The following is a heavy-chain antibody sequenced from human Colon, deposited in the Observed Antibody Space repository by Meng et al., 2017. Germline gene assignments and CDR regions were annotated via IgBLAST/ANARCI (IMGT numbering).Heavy chain of an antibody. Sequence: QVESVQSGAEVKKPGASVHLACKSAGYTFIDAYVHWVRQAPGKGLGWMGRIIPKSSEANSAQKFLGRVTLTWDTSISTAYMELSSLRSDDTAIYYCARDGGNYDFDYWGQGTLVTVSS. CDR1: GYTFIDAY. J-gene: IGHJ4*02. V-gene: IGHV1-2*06. CDR2: IIPKSSEA. CDR3: ARDGGNYDFDY. D-gene: IGHD1-26*01.